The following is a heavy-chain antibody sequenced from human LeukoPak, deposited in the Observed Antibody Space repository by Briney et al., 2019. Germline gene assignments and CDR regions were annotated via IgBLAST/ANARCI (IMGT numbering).Heavy chain of an antibody. V-gene: IGHV4-61*02. D-gene: IGHD5-24*01. CDR1: GGSISSGSYY. J-gene: IGHJ4*02. Sequence: SQTLSLTCTVSGGSISSGSYYWSWIRQPAGKGLEWIGRIYTSGSTNYNPSLKSRVTISVDTSKNQFSLKLSSVTAADTAVYYCAREWRWLQFCYFDYWGQGTLVTVSS. CDR3: AREWRWLQFCYFDY. CDR2: IYTSGST.